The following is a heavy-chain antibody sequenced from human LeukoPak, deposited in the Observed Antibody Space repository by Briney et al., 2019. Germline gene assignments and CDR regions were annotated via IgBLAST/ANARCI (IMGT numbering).Heavy chain of an antibody. CDR3: ARDEYNWNDADY. V-gene: IGHV3-11*01. J-gene: IGHJ4*02. CDR1: GFTFSNAW. Sequence: PGGSLRLSCAASGFTFSNAWMSWVRQAPGKGLEWVSYISSSGSTIYYADSVKGRFTISRDNAKNSLYLQMNSLRAEDTAVYYCARDEYNWNDADYWGQGTLVTVSS. D-gene: IGHD1-20*01. CDR2: ISSSGSTI.